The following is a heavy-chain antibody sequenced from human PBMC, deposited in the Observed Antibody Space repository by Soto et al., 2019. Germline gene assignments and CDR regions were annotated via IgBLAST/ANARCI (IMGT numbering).Heavy chain of an antibody. CDR3: ARLTPGAVAGSRTLDY. J-gene: IGHJ4*02. Sequence: QVQLVQSGAEVKKPGASVKVSCKASGYTFTSYDINWVRQATGQGLEWMGWMNPNSGNTGYAQKFQGRVTMTRNTXIXXAYMELSSLRSEDTAVYYCARLTPGAVAGSRTLDYWGQGTLVTVSS. CDR1: GYTFTSYD. V-gene: IGHV1-8*01. CDR2: MNPNSGNT. D-gene: IGHD6-19*01.